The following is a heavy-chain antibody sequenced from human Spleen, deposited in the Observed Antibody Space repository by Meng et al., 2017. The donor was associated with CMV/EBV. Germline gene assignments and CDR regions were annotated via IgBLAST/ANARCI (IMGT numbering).Heavy chain of an antibody. CDR1: GFTFSSYS. V-gene: IGHV3-21*01. D-gene: IGHD6-13*01. CDR2: ISSSSSYI. CDR3: ARERGYSSSWYGWGTFDY. Sequence: GESLKISCAASGFTFSSYSMNWVRQAPGKGLEWVSSISSSSSYIYYADSVKGRFTISRDNAKNSLYLQMNSLRAEDTAVYYCARERGYSSSWYGWGTFDYWGQGTLVTVSS. J-gene: IGHJ4*02.